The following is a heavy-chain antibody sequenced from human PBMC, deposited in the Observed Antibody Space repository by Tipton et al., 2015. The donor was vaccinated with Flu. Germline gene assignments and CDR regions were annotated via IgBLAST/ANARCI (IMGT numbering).Heavy chain of an antibody. CDR1: GGSMNNSDYY. D-gene: IGHD6-19*01. CDR3: ARATGSYLYYFGN. J-gene: IGHJ4*02. V-gene: IGHV4-39*07. Sequence: TLSLTCSVSGGSMNNSDYYWGWIRQPPGKGLEWVGTIDYRGTTYYKSSLKSRVTISRDMSKNQFSLRLTSPTAADTAVYFCARATGSYLYYFGNWGQGTLVTVSS. CDR2: IDYRGTT.